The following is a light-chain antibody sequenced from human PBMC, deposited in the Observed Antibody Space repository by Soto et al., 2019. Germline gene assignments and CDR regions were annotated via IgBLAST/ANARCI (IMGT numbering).Light chain of an antibody. CDR3: QQHSHWPPWT. CDR2: DAT. J-gene: IGKJ1*01. V-gene: IGKV3-11*01. Sequence: VLTQSPATLSLSPGESAALSCRASQSVGSYLAWLQQMPGQAPRLLIYDATNRANGIPAKFSGSGSGTDFTLTITSLEPEDFAVYYCQQHSHWPPWTFGQGTRVEI. CDR1: QSVGSY.